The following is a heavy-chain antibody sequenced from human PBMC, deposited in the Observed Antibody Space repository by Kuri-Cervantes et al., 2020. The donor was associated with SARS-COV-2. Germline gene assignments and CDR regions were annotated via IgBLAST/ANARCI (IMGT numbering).Heavy chain of an antibody. J-gene: IGHJ6*04. CDR1: GFTFSSYA. CDR3: AKGLGAIRGSYYYYGMDV. Sequence: GESLKISCAASGFTFSSYAMSWVRQAPGKGLEWVSAISGSGGSTYYADSVKGRFTISRDNSKNSLYLQMNSLRTEDTALYYCAKGLGAIRGSYYYYGMDVWGKGTTVTVSS. D-gene: IGHD1-26*01. V-gene: IGHV3-23*01. CDR2: ISGSGGST.